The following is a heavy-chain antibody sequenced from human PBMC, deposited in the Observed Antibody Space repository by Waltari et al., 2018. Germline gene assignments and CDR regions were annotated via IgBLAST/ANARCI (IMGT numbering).Heavy chain of an antibody. Sequence: QVQLVQSGAEVRKPGASVKVSCKASGYTFSNYGIAWVRQAPGQGLEWMGWIRGYNGDTKDAREFEGRLTVTTNTSTNTAHMELRSLRSDDTAVYYCARLYDSSAYYNTYLDPWGQGALVTVSS. CDR3: ARLYDSSAYYNTYLDP. CDR2: IRGYNGDT. CDR1: GYTFSNYG. V-gene: IGHV1-18*01. D-gene: IGHD3-22*01. J-gene: IGHJ5*02.